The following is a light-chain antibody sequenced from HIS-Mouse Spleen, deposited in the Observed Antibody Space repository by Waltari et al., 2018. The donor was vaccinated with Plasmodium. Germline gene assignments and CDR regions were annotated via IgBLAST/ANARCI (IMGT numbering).Light chain of an antibody. CDR3: CSYAGSRMV. V-gene: IGLV2-23*01. J-gene: IGLJ2*01. CDR1: SSDVGSYNL. CDR2: EGS. Sequence: QSALTQPASVSGSPGQSITFSCTGTSSDVGSYNLVSWYQQHPGKAPKLMIYEGSNLPAGVSNRFAGSKSGNTASLTISGLQAEDEADYYCCSYAGSRMVFGGGTKLTVL.